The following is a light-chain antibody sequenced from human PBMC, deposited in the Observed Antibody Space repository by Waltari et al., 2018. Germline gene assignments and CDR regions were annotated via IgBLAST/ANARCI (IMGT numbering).Light chain of an antibody. J-gene: IGLJ2*01. Sequence: QSVLTHSPSASGTPGQRVTISCSGRRSNIGRNPVYWYQQLPGMAPTLLISRNNQRPSGVPDRFSGSKSGTSASLAISGLRSEDEAHYYCAAWDDSLEEVFGGGTKLTVL. CDR1: RSNIGRNP. CDR2: RNN. CDR3: AAWDDSLEEV. V-gene: IGLV1-47*01.